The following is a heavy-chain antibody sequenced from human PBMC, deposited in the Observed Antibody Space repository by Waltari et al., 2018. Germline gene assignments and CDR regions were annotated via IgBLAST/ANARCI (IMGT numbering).Heavy chain of an antibody. CDR2: ISAYNGNT. J-gene: IGHJ4*02. V-gene: IGHV1-18*04. CDR3: ARNSVGATPGDY. CDR1: GYTFTTYG. Sequence: QVQLVQSGAQVKKPGASVKVPCQASGYTFTTYGISWVRQAHGQGPEWMGWISAYNGNTNYAQKLQGRVTMTTDTSTSTAYMELRSLRSDDTAVYYCARNSVGATPGDYWGQGTLVTVSS. D-gene: IGHD1-26*01.